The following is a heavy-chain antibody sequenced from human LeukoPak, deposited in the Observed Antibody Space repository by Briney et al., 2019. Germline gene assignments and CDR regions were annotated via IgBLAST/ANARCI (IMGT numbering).Heavy chain of an antibody. V-gene: IGHV1-69*13. D-gene: IGHD3-22*01. J-gene: IGHJ6*02. CDR3: ARDGYYYDSSGYKKHYYYGMDV. Sequence: SVKVSCKASGGTFSSYAISWVRQAPGQGLEWMGGIIPIFGTANYAQKFQGRVTITADESTSTAYMELSSLRSEDTAVYYCARDGYYYDSSGYKKHYYYGMDVWGQGTTVTVSS. CDR1: GGTFSSYA. CDR2: IIPIFGTA.